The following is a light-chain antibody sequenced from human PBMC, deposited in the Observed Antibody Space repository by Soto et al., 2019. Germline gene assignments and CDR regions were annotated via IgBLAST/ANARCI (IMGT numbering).Light chain of an antibody. V-gene: IGKV3-15*01. Sequence: EIVMTQSPATLSVSPGETAFLSCRASQSIKSNLAWYQQKPGQAPRLLIYGASTRATGIPARFSGSGSGTEFTLTISSLQSEDFAVYYCQQYNNWARWSFGQGTKVEIK. CDR2: GAS. CDR3: QQYNNWARWS. CDR1: QSIKSN. J-gene: IGKJ1*01.